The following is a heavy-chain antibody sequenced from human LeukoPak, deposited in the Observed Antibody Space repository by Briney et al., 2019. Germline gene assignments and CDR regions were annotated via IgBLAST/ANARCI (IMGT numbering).Heavy chain of an antibody. CDR1: GGSISSYY. D-gene: IGHD6-19*01. J-gene: IGHJ5*02. CDR3: ARDVGPGIAVAGTWFDP. V-gene: IGHV4-4*07. CDR2: IYTSGST. Sequence: SETLSLTCTVSGGSISSYYWSWIRQPAGKGLEWIGRIYTSGSTYYNPSLKSRVTMSVDTSKNQFSLKLSSVTAADTAVYYCARDVGPGIAVAGTWFDPWGQGTLVTVSS.